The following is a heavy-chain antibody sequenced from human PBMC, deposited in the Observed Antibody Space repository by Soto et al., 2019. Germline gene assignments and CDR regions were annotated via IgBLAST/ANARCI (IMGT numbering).Heavy chain of an antibody. D-gene: IGHD3-10*01. V-gene: IGHV4-34*01. CDR2: VNHGASP. CDR1: GGSFSGYD. CDR3: ASGTGYRSGREGDY. Sequence: SETLSLTCAVYGGSFSGYDWRGIRQPPGKGLEWIGEVNHGASPNYNPALKRRATISVDTSKNQFSLKLSSGTAADAAVYYWASGTGYRSGREGDYWGQGTLVTVSS. J-gene: IGHJ4*02.